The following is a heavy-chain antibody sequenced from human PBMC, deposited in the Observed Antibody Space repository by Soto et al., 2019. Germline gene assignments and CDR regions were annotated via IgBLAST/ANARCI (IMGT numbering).Heavy chain of an antibody. CDR3: PKVRQPETRWAYDY. V-gene: IGHV3-23*05. D-gene: IGHD2-2*01. CDR1: GFIFSEYT. CDR2: IYSGGTA. Sequence: EVKFLESGGGLVQPGGSLRLSCKTSGFIFSEYTMSWVRQPPGKGMEWVSSIYSGGTAFYADSVRGRCTISSANSATTVDLQMNILRVADSAIYHFPKVRQPETRWAYDYWGLRTLVTVSS. J-gene: IGHJ4*02.